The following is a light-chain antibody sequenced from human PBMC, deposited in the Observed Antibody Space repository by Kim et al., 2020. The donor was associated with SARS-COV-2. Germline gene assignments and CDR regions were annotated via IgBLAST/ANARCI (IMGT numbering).Light chain of an antibody. Sequence: GQSGTISCPGTGSDVGGYNYVSWYQHHPGKAPKLMIYEVTKRPSGVPDRFSGSKSGNTASLTVSGLQAEDEADYYCGSYVGNNNFVFGTGTKVTVL. V-gene: IGLV2-8*01. CDR3: GSYVGNNNFV. CDR2: EVT. J-gene: IGLJ1*01. CDR1: GSDVGGYNY.